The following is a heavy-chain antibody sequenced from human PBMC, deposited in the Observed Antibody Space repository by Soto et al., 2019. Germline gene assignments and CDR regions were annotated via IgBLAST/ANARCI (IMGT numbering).Heavy chain of an antibody. J-gene: IGHJ6*02. CDR3: ASGGLAAAGNTAYYYYGMDV. CDR1: GGTFSSYA. CDR2: IIPIFGTA. V-gene: IGHV1-69*06. D-gene: IGHD6-13*01. Sequence: SVKVSCKASGGTFSSYAISWVRQAPGQGLEWMGGIIPIFGTANYAQKFQGRVTITADKSTSTAYMELSSLRSEDTAVYYCASGGLAAAGNTAYYYYGMDVWGQGTTVTVSS.